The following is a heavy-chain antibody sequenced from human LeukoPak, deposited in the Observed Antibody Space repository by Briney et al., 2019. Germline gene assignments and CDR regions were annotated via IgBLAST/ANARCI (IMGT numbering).Heavy chain of an antibody. Sequence: PSETLSLTCAVSGGSMSHYYWSWIRQPPGKGLEWIGYIYFSGSTNYNPSLKSRVTISIDASKSQFSLKLSSMTAADTAVYYCTNTNYENFDYWGQGTLVTVSS. CDR1: GGSMSHYY. J-gene: IGHJ4*02. CDR3: TNTNYENFDY. V-gene: IGHV4-59*08. D-gene: IGHD4-11*01. CDR2: IYFSGST.